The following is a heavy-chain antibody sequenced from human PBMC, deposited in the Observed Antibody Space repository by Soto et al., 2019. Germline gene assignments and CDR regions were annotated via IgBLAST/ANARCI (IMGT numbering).Heavy chain of an antibody. CDR2: SSPRGDTI. D-gene: IGHD6-19*01. J-gene: IGHJ4*02. Sequence: PGGSLRLSCVASGFSLANYPMNWVRQTPGKGLEWISYSSPRGDTIYYADSVEGRFTISRDNARNSLSLHMSSLRDEDSALYYCAKGPHTNVGWPYYFESWGQGVPATVSS. CDR1: GFSLANYP. V-gene: IGHV3-48*02. CDR3: AKGPHTNVGWPYYFES.